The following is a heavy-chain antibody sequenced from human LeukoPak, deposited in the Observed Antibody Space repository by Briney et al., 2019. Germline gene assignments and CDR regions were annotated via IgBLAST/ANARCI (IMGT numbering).Heavy chain of an antibody. CDR1: GAAISNYY. V-gene: IGHV4-59*01. Sequence: SETLSLTCTVSGAAISNYYWSWIRQPPGKGLEWIGYMYYSGSTSSNPSLKSRVTISIDTSKNQFSLKLSSVTAADTAVYYCARHERAVNWFDPWGQGTLVTVSP. CDR2: MYYSGST. D-gene: IGHD1-1*01. J-gene: IGHJ5*02. CDR3: ARHERAVNWFDP.